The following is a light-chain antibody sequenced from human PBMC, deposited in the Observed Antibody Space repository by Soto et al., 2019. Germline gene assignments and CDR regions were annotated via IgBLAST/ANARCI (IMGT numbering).Light chain of an antibody. CDR1: QSISRTY. CDR2: ATT. Sequence: NELTQSPCSLSLTPGEGATLSCRASQSISRTYLAWYQQKPVPAPRLLIDATTSRATGIPDMFSGSGSGTDFTLTISRLEPEDFAVYYCQHYGRSGTFAQRAKVDI. CDR3: QHYGRSGT. V-gene: IGKV3-20*01. J-gene: IGKJ1*01.